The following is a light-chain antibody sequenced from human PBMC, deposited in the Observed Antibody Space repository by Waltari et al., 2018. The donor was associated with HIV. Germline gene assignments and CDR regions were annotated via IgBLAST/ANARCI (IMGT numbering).Light chain of an antibody. V-gene: IGLV1-44*01. Sequence: QSVLTQPHTASGTPGQRVIISCSGSNSTVGSNVVIWYQQLPGTAPKLLIYGDNERPSGVPDRFSGSKSGASASLAISDLQSEDEAEYYCAAWDARLNEYLFGTGTKVTVL. CDR1: NSTVGSNV. CDR3: AAWDARLNEYL. J-gene: IGLJ1*01. CDR2: GDN.